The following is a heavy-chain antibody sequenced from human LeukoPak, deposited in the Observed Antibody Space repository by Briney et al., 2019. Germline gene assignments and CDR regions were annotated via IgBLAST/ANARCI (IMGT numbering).Heavy chain of an antibody. CDR3: ARHLSGVLDP. CDR1: GYSFTTYW. D-gene: IGHD3-10*01. Sequence: GESLKISCKGSGYSFTTYWIGWVRQMPGKGLEWMGIIYPADSDTRYSPSFQGQVSISADKSISTAYLQWGSLKASDTAMYYCARHLSGVLDPWGQGTLVTVSS. CDR2: IYPADSDT. V-gene: IGHV5-51*01. J-gene: IGHJ5*02.